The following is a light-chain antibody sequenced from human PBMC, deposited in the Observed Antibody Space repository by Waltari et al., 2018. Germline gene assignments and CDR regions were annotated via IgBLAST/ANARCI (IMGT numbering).Light chain of an antibody. V-gene: IGLV2-14*03. CDR1: SSDVGTYNY. CDR2: DVS. J-gene: IGLJ2*01. CDR3: SSYITTNTLEL. Sequence: QSALTQPASVSGAPGQSSTISCTGTSSDVGTYNYVYWYQQQPGKPPTLIIYDVSYRPSVVSNRFSGSKSGNTASLTISGLQAEDEADYYCSSYITTNTLELFGGGTSLTVL.